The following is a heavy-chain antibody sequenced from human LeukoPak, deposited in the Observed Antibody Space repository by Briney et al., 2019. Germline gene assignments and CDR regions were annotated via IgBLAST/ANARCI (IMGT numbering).Heavy chain of an antibody. CDR3: ARGLYGDYHGDYSGYYYYGMDV. V-gene: IGHV4-59*01. J-gene: IGHJ6*02. Sequence: SETLSLTCTVSGGSISSYYWSWIRQPPGKGPEWIGYIYYRGSTNYNPSLKSRVTISVDTSKNQFSLKLSSVTAADTAVYYCARGLYGDYHGDYSGYYYYGMDVWGQGTTVTVSS. CDR1: GGSISSYY. D-gene: IGHD4-17*01. CDR2: IYYRGST.